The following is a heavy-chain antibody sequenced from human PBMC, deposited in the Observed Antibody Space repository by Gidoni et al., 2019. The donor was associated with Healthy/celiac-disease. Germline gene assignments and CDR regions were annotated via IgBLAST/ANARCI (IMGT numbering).Heavy chain of an antibody. CDR3: AKGLRFLEWA. CDR1: GFTFSSYG. Sequence: QVQLVESGGGVVQPGRSLRLSCAASGFTFSSYGMHWVRQAPGKGLEWVAVISYDGSNKYYADSVKGRFTISRDNSKNTLYLQMNSLRAEDTAVYYCAKGLRFLEWARGQGTLVTVSS. D-gene: IGHD3-3*01. J-gene: IGHJ4*02. V-gene: IGHV3-30*18. CDR2: ISYDGSNK.